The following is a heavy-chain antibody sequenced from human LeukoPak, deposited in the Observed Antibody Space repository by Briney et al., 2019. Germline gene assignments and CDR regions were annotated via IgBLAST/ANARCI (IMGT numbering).Heavy chain of an antibody. Sequence: GGSLRLSCAASGFTFSGSTMNWVRQAPGKVLEWVSFISTSSSYIYYADSVRGRFTISRDNAKNSLYLQMNSLRAEDTAVYYCARGRAFFDWGQGTLVTVSS. V-gene: IGHV3-21*01. CDR1: GFTFSGST. CDR2: ISTSSSYI. CDR3: ARGRAFFD. D-gene: IGHD3-3*02. J-gene: IGHJ4*02.